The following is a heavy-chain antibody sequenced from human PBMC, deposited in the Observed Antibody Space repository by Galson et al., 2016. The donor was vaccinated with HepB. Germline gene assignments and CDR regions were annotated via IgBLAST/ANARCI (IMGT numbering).Heavy chain of an antibody. CDR2: VSYDGRNK. J-gene: IGHJ4*02. CDR3: AKNDILAGYSAFDY. Sequence: SLRLSCAASGFAFSNYAMHWVRQAPGKGLEWVAVVSYDGRNKYYADSVKGRFPISRDNSKNTVYLQMNRLRVEDTAVYYCAKNDILAGYSAFDYWGQGTLVTVSS. D-gene: IGHD3-9*01. V-gene: IGHV3-30*18. CDR1: GFAFSNYA.